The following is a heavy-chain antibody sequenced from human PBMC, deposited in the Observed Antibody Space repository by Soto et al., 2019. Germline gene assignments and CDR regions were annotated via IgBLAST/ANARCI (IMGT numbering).Heavy chain of an antibody. CDR3: AHFLNYHQYIQH. CDR1: GFSLSTSGVG. D-gene: IGHD2-2*01. J-gene: IGHJ1*01. CDR2: IYWDDDK. V-gene: IGHV2-5*02. Sequence: QITLKESGPTLVKPTQTLTLTCTFSGFSLSTSGVGVGWIRQPPGKALEWLALIYWDDDKRYSPSLKSRPTITPDTFKNQVVLTMTNLDPVDTPTYYCAHFLNYHQYIQHWGQGTLVTVSS.